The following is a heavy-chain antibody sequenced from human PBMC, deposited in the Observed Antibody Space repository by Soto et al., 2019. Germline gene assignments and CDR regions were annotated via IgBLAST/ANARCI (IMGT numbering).Heavy chain of an antibody. J-gene: IGHJ4*02. D-gene: IGHD2-21*01. Sequence: GESLTISCKSCGYGFTSYWLGWVRQMPGKGLEWMGSIYPGDSDTRYSPSFQGQVTISADKSISTAYLQWSSLKASDTAMFYCARQSDSGGDARIIDYWGQGALLTISS. V-gene: IGHV5-51*01. CDR2: IYPGDSDT. CDR1: GYGFTSYW. CDR3: ARQSDSGGDARIIDY.